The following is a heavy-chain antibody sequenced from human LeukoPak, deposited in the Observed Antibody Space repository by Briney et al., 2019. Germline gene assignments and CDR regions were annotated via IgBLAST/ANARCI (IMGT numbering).Heavy chain of an antibody. D-gene: IGHD2-15*01. J-gene: IGHJ4*02. CDR3: ARVFSGSDY. Sequence: GSLRLSCAASGFTFSSYSMNWVRQAPGKGLEWVSSISSGSGHIYYADSLQGRFTISRDNAKNSLYLQMNSLRAEDTAIYYCARVFSGSDYWGQGTPVTVSS. V-gene: IGHV3-21*01. CDR1: GFTFSSYS. CDR2: ISSGSGHI.